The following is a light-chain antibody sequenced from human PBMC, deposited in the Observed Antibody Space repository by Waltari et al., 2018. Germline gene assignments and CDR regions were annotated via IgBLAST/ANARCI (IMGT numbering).Light chain of an antibody. CDR1: SLRTYS. Sequence: SSELTQDPAVSVALGQTVRITCQGDSLRTYSADWYQQRPGQAPILVLFRPDDRPSGIPDRFSGSSSRDTASLTITGTQAEDEADYYCASRDPTANAVVFGGGTKLTVL. V-gene: IGLV3-19*01. J-gene: IGLJ2*01. CDR3: ASRDPTANAVV. CDR2: RPD.